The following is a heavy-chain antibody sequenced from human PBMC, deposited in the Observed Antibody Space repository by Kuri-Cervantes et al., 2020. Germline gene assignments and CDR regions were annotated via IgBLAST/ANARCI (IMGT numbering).Heavy chain of an antibody. Sequence: SETLSLTCAVSGYSISSGYYWSWIRQPAGKGLEWIGRIYTSGSTNYNPSLKSRVTISVDKSKNQFSLMLSSVTAADTAVYYCARGVAAAGPPYYYCYYMDVWGKGTTVTVSS. CDR2: IYTSGST. J-gene: IGHJ6*03. CDR3: ARGVAAAGPPYYYCYYMDV. D-gene: IGHD6-13*01. CDR1: GYSISSGYY. V-gene: IGHV4-61*02.